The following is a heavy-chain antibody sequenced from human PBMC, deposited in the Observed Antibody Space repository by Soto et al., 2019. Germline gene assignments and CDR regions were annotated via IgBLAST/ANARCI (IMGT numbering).Heavy chain of an antibody. D-gene: IGHD1-26*01. Sequence: QVQLVQSGAEVKKPGSSVKVSCKASGGSFSNDPISWVRQAPGQGLEWMGGISPVIGKPDYAQKYQGRVTIAADESTSTAYMELTNLVSQDTAMYYCATGEWELPHFWGQGSLLTVSS. J-gene: IGHJ4*02. V-gene: IGHV1-69*01. CDR1: GGSFSNDP. CDR3: ATGEWELPHF. CDR2: ISPVIGKP.